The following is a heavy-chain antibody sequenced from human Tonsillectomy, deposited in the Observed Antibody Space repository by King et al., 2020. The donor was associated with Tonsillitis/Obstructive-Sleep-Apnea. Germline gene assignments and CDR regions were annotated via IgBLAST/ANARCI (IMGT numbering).Heavy chain of an antibody. CDR3: ARDRLYCSSTSCYARIKAGWFDP. J-gene: IGHJ5*02. V-gene: IGHV3-30*01. CDR1: GFTFSSYA. Sequence: VQLVASGGGVVPPGRSLRISGAASGFTFSSYAMHWVRQAPGKGLEWVAVISYDGSHKYYADSVKGRFTISSDNSKNTLYLQMNSLRAEDTAVYYCARDRLYCSSTSCYARIKAGWFDPWGQGTLVTVSS. CDR2: ISYDGSHK. D-gene: IGHD2-2*01.